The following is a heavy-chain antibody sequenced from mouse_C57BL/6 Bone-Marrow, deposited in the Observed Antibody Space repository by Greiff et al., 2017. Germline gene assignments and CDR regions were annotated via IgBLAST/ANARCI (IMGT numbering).Heavy chain of an antibody. Sequence: VQLQQSGPELVKPGASVKISCKASGYAFSSSWMNWVKQRPGKGLEWIGRIYPGDGDTNYKGKFKGKATLTADKSSSTAYMQLSSLTSEDSAVYFCARGTREDYWGQGTTLTVSS. CDR1: GYAFSSSW. J-gene: IGHJ2*01. V-gene: IGHV1-82*01. D-gene: IGHD1-3*01. CDR2: IYPGDGDT. CDR3: ARGTREDY.